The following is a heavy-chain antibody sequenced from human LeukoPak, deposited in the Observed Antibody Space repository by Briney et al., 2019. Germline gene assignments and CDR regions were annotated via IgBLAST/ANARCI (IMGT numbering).Heavy chain of an antibody. V-gene: IGHV4-61*01. CDR2: IFTGGSS. J-gene: IGHJ3*02. Sequence: SETPSLTCTVSGGSVSSESYHWTWIRQPPGKGLEWIAYIFTGGSSYYNPSLKSRVTISVDTSKNQFSLKLNSVTAADTAQYHCARGVGGVREGFDIWGQGTMVTVSS. CDR1: GGSVSSESYH. CDR3: ARGVGGVREGFDI. D-gene: IGHD3-16*01.